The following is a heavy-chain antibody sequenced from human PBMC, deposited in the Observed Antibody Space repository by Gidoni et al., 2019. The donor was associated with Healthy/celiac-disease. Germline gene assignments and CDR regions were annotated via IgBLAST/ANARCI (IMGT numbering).Heavy chain of an antibody. Sequence: QVQLAEYGGGLVKPGGSLRLSCAASGFTFRDYYMSWIRQAPGKGLEWVSYISSSGSTIYYADSVKGRFTISRDHAKNSLYLQMNSLRAEDTAVYYCARLTWIQLWLDAFDIWGQGTMVTVSS. CDR2: ISSSGSTI. J-gene: IGHJ3*02. CDR1: GFTFRDYY. V-gene: IGHV3-11*01. D-gene: IGHD5-18*01. CDR3: ARLTWIQLWLDAFDI.